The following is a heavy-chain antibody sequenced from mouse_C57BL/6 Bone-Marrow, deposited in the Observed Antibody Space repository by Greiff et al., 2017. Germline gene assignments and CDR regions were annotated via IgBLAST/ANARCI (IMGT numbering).Heavy chain of an antibody. CDR3: ARRDYDYDEFAY. CDR2: IHPNSGST. CDR1: GYTFTSYW. Sequence: VQLQQPGAELVKPGASVKLSCKASGYTFTSYWMHWVKQRPGQGLEWIGMIHPNSGSTNYNEKFKSKATLTVDKSSSTAYMQLSSLTSEDSAVYYCARRDYDYDEFAYWGQGTLVTVSA. J-gene: IGHJ3*01. V-gene: IGHV1-64*01. D-gene: IGHD2-4*01.